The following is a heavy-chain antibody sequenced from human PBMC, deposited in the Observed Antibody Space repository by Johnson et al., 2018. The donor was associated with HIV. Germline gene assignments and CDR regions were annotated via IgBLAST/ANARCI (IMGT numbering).Heavy chain of an antibody. V-gene: IGHV3-30*02. Sequence: QMMLVESGGGLVQPGGSLRLSCAASGFTFSSYGMHWVRQAPGKGLEWVTFIRYDGSNKYYAGSVKGRFTISRDNSKTTLYLQMNSLRAEDTAVYYCAKAPYGSGIRPGAFDIWGQGTMVTVSS. D-gene: IGHD3-10*01. CDR1: GFTFSSYG. CDR2: IRYDGSNK. J-gene: IGHJ3*02. CDR3: AKAPYGSGIRPGAFDI.